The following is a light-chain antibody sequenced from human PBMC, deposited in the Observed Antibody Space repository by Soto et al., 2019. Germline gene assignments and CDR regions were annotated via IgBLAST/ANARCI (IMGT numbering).Light chain of an antibody. CDR1: SSDVGGYNY. V-gene: IGLV2-14*01. CDR2: EVS. CDR3: SSYTSSSTYV. J-gene: IGLJ1*01. Sequence: QSALTQPASVSGSPGQSITISCTGTSSDVGGYNYVSWYQQHPGKAPKLMIYEVSNRHSGVSNRFSGSKSGNTASLTISGLQAEDEADYYCSSYTSSSTYVFGTGTKLTV.